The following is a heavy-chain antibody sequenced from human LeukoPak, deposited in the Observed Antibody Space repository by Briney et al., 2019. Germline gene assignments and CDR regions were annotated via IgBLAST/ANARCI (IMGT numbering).Heavy chain of an antibody. Sequence: QSGGSLRLSCAASGFTFSSYEMNWVRQAPGTGLEWVSYISSFGDTTYYADSVKGRFTISRDNADNSLFLQMDRLRAEDTAVYYCARVVGAPEYWGQGTRVTVSS. CDR3: ARVVGAPEY. J-gene: IGHJ4*02. D-gene: IGHD1-26*01. V-gene: IGHV3-48*03. CDR1: GFTFSSYE. CDR2: ISSFGDTT.